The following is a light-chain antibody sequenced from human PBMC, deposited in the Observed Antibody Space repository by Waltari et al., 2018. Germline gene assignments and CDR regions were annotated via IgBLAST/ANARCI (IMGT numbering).Light chain of an antibody. CDR1: QSVSNS. CDR2: DAS. Sequence: EVVLTQSPATLSLSPGERATLSCRASQSVSNSLTWYRQKPGQAPSLLIYDASTRDAGIPDRFSGSGSGTDFTLTIISLEPEDFAVYYCQLRTGWPMTFGQGTRLEIK. J-gene: IGKJ5*01. CDR3: QLRTGWPMT. V-gene: IGKV3-11*01.